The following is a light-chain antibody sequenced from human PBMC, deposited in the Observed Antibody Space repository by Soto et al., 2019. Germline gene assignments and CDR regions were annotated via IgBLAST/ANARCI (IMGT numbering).Light chain of an antibody. CDR2: DVS. CDR3: CSYAGSYV. J-gene: IGLJ1*01. V-gene: IGLV2-11*01. CDR1: SSDVGGYDY. Sequence: QSALTQPRSVSGSPGQSVTISCTGTSSDVGGYDYVSWYQQHPGKAPKLMIYDVSKRPSGVPDRFSGSKSGNTASLTISGLQAEDEADYYCCSYAGSYVFASGTKVTVL.